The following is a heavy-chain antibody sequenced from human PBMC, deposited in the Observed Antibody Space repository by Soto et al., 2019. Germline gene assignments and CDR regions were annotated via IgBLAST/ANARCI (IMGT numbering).Heavy chain of an antibody. V-gene: IGHV4-30-2*01. D-gene: IGHD3-16*01. CDR2: TSHTGST. J-gene: IGHJ5*02. CDR3: ARAVAPYLGTWFDP. CDR1: GGSISSGNSYS. Sequence: SETLSLTCAVSGGSISSGNSYSWSWIRQPPGKGLEWIGSTSHTGSTSYNPSLKGRVTMSVDKSKNQFSLKLSSVTAADMAVYYRARAVAPYLGTWFDPWGQGTLVTVSS.